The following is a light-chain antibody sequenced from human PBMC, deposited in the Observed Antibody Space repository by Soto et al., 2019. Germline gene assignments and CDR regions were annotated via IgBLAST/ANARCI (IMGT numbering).Light chain of an antibody. CDR1: QSVSTNY. Sequence: EIVLTQSPATLCLSPVERATLSCGASQSVSTNYVAWYQQKPGLAPRLLIYDASTRATGISGRFSGSGSGTDFTLTISRLEPEDFAVYYCQQYGSSPSLGGGTKVDIK. V-gene: IGKV3D-20*01. J-gene: IGKJ4*01. CDR3: QQYGSSPS. CDR2: DAS.